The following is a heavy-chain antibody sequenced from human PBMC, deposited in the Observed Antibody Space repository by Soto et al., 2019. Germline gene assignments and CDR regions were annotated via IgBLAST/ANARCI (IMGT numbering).Heavy chain of an antibody. J-gene: IGHJ2*01. Sequence: QVQLVQSGAEVKKPGASVKVSCKASGYTFTSYDINWVRQATGQGLEWMGWMNPNSGNTGYAQKFQGRVTMTRNTAISTAYMELSSLRSEDTAVYYCARAKYYYDSSGDDWYFDLWGRGTLVTVSS. CDR2: MNPNSGNT. V-gene: IGHV1-8*01. CDR1: GYTFTSYD. CDR3: ARAKYYYDSSGDDWYFDL. D-gene: IGHD3-22*01.